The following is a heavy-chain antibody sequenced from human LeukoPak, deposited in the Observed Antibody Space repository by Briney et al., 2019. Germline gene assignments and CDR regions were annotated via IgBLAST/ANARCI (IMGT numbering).Heavy chain of an antibody. Sequence: EASVKVSCRASGYTFTSYAMNWVRQAPGQGLEWLGWMTPDSGNTGYTQNFQGRVTMTRNTSTNTAYMELTGLKSEDTAVYYCARERPYCIGGDCSSYFDYWGQGTLVTVSS. V-gene: IGHV1-8*02. CDR2: MTPDSGNT. J-gene: IGHJ4*02. CDR3: ARERPYCIGGDCSSYFDY. CDR1: GYTFTSYA. D-gene: IGHD2-8*02.